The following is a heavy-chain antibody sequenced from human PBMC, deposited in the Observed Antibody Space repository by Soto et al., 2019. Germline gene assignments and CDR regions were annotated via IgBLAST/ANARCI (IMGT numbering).Heavy chain of an antibody. CDR3: ARDRGVEMATIRGVYYYYGMDV. Sequence: ASVKVSCKASGYTFTSYGISWVRQAPGQGLEWMGWISAYNGNTNYAQNLQGRVTMTTDTSTSTAYMELRSLRSDDTAVYYCARDRGVEMATIRGVYYYYGMDVWGQGTTVTVSS. CDR2: ISAYNGNT. J-gene: IGHJ6*02. D-gene: IGHD5-12*01. CDR1: GYTFTSYG. V-gene: IGHV1-18*01.